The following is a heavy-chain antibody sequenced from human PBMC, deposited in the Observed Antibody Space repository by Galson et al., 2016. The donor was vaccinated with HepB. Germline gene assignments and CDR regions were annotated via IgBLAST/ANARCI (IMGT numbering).Heavy chain of an antibody. CDR3: AKEEGSILRFLEWLSRLDP. CDR2: ISYDGGNK. D-gene: IGHD3-3*01. Sequence: SLRLSCAASGFTFSSYAIHWVRQAPGKGLEWVGLISYDGGNKYYADSVKGRFTISRDNSKNTLYLQMNSLRVEDTAVYYCAKEEGSILRFLEWLSRLDPWGQGTLVTVSS. CDR1: GFTFSSYA. J-gene: IGHJ5*02. V-gene: IGHV3-30-3*01.